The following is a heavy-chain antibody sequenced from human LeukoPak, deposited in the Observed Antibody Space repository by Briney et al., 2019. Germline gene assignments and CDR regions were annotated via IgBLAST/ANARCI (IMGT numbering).Heavy chain of an antibody. D-gene: IGHD6-19*01. Sequence: PGGSLTLSCAASGFTFSDYGMNWVRQAPGKGLEWVSSISSLSSNIYYTDSMKGRFTVSRDNARNSVDLQMNSLRVEDTAVYYCAISGEFSSGWGFDFWGQGILVTVS. CDR1: GFTFSDYG. CDR2: ISSLSSNI. J-gene: IGHJ4*02. V-gene: IGHV3-21*01. CDR3: AISGEFSSGWGFDF.